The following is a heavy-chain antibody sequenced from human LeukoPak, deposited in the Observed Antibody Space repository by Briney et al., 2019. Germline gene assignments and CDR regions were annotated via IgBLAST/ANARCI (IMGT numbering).Heavy chain of an antibody. D-gene: IGHD3-10*01. J-gene: IGHJ4*02. CDR2: INTYNGNT. CDR1: GYSFTSYG. Sequence: ASVKVSCKASGYSFTSYGISWVRQAPGQGPEWMGWINTYNGNTNYAQNVQGRVTMTTDTATSTAYMELRSLRSDDTAVYFCARVITMVRGVILPVSGFDYWGQGTLVTVSS. V-gene: IGHV1-18*01. CDR3: ARVITMVRGVILPVSGFDY.